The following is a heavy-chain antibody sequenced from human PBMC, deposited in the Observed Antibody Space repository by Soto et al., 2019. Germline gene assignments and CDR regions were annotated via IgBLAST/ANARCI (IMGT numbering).Heavy chain of an antibody. CDR2: ISYDGSNK. CDR1: GFTFSSYA. V-gene: IGHV3-30*18. J-gene: IGHJ4*02. CDR3: AKDRVGAAAGDGVDY. Sequence: VQLLESGGGLVQPGGSLRLSCAASGFTFSSYAMSWVRQAPGKGLEWVAVISYDGSNKYYADSVKGRFTISRDNSKNTLYLQMNSLRAEDTAVYYCAKDRVGAAAGDGVDYWGQGTLVTVSS. D-gene: IGHD6-13*01.